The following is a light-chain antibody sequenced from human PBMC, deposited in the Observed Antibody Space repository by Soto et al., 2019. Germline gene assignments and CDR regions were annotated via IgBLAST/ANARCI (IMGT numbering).Light chain of an antibody. Sequence: DIQMTQSPSSMSASVGDRVTITCRASHGISNYLAWYQQKPGKVPKLLIYAATTLQSGVPSRFSGSASAKDFTLTISSLHPEDVATYYCQNYNSAPRTFGQGTKVEIK. CDR1: HGISNY. CDR2: AAT. J-gene: IGKJ1*01. CDR3: QNYNSAPRT. V-gene: IGKV1-27*01.